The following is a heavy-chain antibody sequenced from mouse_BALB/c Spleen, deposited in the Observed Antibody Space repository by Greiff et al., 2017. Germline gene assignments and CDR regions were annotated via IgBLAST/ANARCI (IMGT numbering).Heavy chain of an antibody. D-gene: IGHD2-10*01. CDR3: ARSRSYYGNYVAY. J-gene: IGHJ3*01. V-gene: IGHV1S81*02. Sequence: VQLQQPGAELVKPGASVKLSCKASGYTFTSYWMHWVKQRPGQGLEWIGEINPSNGRTNYNEKFKSKATLTVDKSSSTAYMQLSSLTSEDSAVYYCARSRSYYGNYVAYWGQGTLVTVSA. CDR1: GYTFTSYW. CDR2: INPSNGRT.